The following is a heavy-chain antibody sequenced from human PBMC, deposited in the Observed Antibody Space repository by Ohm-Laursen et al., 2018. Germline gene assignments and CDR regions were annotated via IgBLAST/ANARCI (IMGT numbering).Heavy chain of an antibody. J-gene: IGHJ4*02. CDR1: GFSLSTSGMC. CDR2: IDWDDDK. Sequence: PTQTLTLTFTFSGFSLSTSGMCVSWIRQPPGKALEWLARIDWDDDKYYSTSLKTRLTISKDTSKNQVVLTVTNLDPVDTATYYCAHRRSSTFDYWGQGTLVTVSS. CDR3: AHRRSSTFDY. V-gene: IGHV2-70*12.